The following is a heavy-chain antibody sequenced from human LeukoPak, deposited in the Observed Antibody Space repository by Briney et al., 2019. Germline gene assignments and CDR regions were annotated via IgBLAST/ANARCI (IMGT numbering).Heavy chain of an antibody. Sequence: PSETLSLTCAVYGGSFSGYYWSWIRQPPGKGLEWIGEINHSGSTNYNPSLKSRVTISVDTPKNQFSLKLSSVTAADTAVYYCARYIRPITIFGVAKGLFDYWGQGTLVTVSS. D-gene: IGHD3-3*01. CDR2: INHSGST. CDR1: GGSFSGYY. J-gene: IGHJ4*02. CDR3: ARYIRPITIFGVAKGLFDY. V-gene: IGHV4-34*01.